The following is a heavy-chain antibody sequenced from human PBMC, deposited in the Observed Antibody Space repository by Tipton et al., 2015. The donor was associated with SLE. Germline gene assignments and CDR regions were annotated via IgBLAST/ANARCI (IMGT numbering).Heavy chain of an antibody. J-gene: IGHJ2*01. D-gene: IGHD3-16*01. Sequence: SLRLSCVASGFTFSYYSMNWVRQAPGKGLEWLSDISKSSGSIYFADSVKGRFTISRDNAKNSLYLQMNSLRAEDTAVYYCARPSRGGRAFDLWGRGTLVTVSS. CDR2: ISKSSGSI. CDR1: GFTFSYYS. V-gene: IGHV3-48*01. CDR3: ARPSRGGRAFDL.